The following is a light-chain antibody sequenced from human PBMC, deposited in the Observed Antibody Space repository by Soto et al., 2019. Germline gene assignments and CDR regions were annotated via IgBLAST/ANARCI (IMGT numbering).Light chain of an antibody. Sequence: QSALTQPPSASGFPGQSVTISCTGTSGDVGYYDYVSWYQQHPGKAPKLVIYEVTKRPSGVPDRVSASKSGNTASLTVSGLRAEDEADYYCSSYAGSNNFVFGSGTKVTV. V-gene: IGLV2-8*01. CDR2: EVT. CDR1: SGDVGYYDY. CDR3: SSYAGSNNFV. J-gene: IGLJ1*01.